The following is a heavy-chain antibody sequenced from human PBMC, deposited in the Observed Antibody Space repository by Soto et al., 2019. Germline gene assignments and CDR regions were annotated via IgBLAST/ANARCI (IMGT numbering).Heavy chain of an antibody. CDR3: ARAGRITIFSTGYPLNAFDI. V-gene: IGHV3-7*01. J-gene: IGHJ3*02. CDR1: GFTFSSYW. D-gene: IGHD3-9*01. Sequence: EVQLVESGGGLVQPGGSLRLSCAASGFTFSSYWMSWVRQAPGKGLEWVANIKQDGSEKYYVDSVKGRFTISRDNAKNSLYLQMNSLRVEDTAVYYCARAGRITIFSTGYPLNAFDIWGQGTMVTVSS. CDR2: IKQDGSEK.